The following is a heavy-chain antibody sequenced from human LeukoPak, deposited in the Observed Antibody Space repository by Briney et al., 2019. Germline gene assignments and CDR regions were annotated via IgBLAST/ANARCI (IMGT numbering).Heavy chain of an antibody. Sequence: GASVTVSCTASGGTFSSYAMSWVRQAPGQGLEWMGGIIAIFGKENYAQTLQGRVTITADKSKSTDYMEMSSLRSDDTAVYYCARLNSGSYYFSVWFDPWGQGTLVTVSS. CDR2: IIAIFGKE. J-gene: IGHJ5*02. CDR1: GGTFSSYA. V-gene: IGHV1-69*06. CDR3: ARLNSGSYYFSVWFDP. D-gene: IGHD1-26*01.